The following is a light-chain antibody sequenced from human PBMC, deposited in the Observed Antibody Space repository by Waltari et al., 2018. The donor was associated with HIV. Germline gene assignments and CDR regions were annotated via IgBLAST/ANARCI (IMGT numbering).Light chain of an antibody. V-gene: IGLV1-47*01. Sequence: QSVLTQTPSASGTPGQRVTISCSGISSTIGSNYVYWYQQLPGKAPKHRIYRNNQRPSGVPNLFAGSKSGTSASLAISGLRSEDEADYYCAAWDNSLSVLVVFGGGTKLTVL. J-gene: IGLJ2*01. CDR1: SSTIGSNY. CDR3: AAWDNSLSVLVV. CDR2: RNN.